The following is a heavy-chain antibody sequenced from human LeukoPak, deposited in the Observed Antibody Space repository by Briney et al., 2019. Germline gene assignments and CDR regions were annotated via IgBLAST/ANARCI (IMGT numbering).Heavy chain of an antibody. D-gene: IGHD3-16*01. Sequence: VASVKVSCKASGYTFTSYDINWVRQATGQGLEWMGWMNPNSGNTGYPQNFQGRVTITMNTSISTAYLELSSLRSEDTAVYYCARVKPSGVSPFDYWGQGTLVTVPS. CDR2: MNPNSGNT. CDR1: GYTFTSYD. J-gene: IGHJ4*02. CDR3: ARVKPSGVSPFDY. V-gene: IGHV1-8*03.